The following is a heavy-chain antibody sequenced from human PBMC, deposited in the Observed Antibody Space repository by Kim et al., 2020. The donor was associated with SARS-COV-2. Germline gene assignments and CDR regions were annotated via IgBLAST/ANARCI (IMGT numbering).Heavy chain of an antibody. J-gene: IGHJ6*03. D-gene: IGHD2-2*01. CDR2: INHSGST. V-gene: IGHV4-34*01. CDR3: ARAAIVVVPAALGLGLYYYYYMDV. CDR1: GGSFSGYY. Sequence: SETLSLTCAVYGGSFSGYYWSWIRQPPGKGLEWIGEINHSGSTNYNPSLKSRVTISLDTSKNQFSLKLSSVTAADTAVYYCARAAIVVVPAALGLGLYYYYYMDVWGKGTTVTVSS.